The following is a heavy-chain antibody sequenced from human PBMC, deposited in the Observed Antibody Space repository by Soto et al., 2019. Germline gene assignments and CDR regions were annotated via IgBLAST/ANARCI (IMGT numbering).Heavy chain of an antibody. D-gene: IGHD6-19*01. CDR2: IYYSGST. V-gene: IGHV4-59*01. CDR3: ASYYPLSSGWYWFDP. J-gene: IGHJ5*02. Sequence: SETLSLTCTVSGGSISSYYWSWIRQPPGKGLEWIGYIYYSGSTNYNPSLKSRVTISVDTSKNQFSLKLSSVTAADTAVYYCASYYPLSSGWYWFDPWGQGTLVTVSS. CDR1: GGSISSYY.